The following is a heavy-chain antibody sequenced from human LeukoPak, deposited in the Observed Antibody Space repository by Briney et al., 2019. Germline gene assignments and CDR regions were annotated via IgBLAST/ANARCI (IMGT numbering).Heavy chain of an antibody. Sequence: TGGSLRLSCAASGFTFSSYAMNWVRQAPGKGLEWVSSISSSSSYIYYADSVKGRFTISRDNAKNSLYLQMNSLRAEDTAVYYCARDFGNSGYEGAHSGLMGAFDIWGQGTMVTVSS. V-gene: IGHV3-21*01. D-gene: IGHD5-12*01. CDR1: GFTFSSYA. CDR3: ARDFGNSGYEGAHSGLMGAFDI. J-gene: IGHJ3*02. CDR2: ISSSSSYI.